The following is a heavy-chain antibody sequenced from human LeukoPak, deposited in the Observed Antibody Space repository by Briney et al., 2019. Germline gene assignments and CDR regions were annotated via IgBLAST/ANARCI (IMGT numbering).Heavy chain of an antibody. CDR1: TASITSVSYY. V-gene: IGHV4-61*02. J-gene: IGHJ5*02. CDR2: IYTSGST. Sequence: PSQTLSPTSTLSTASITSVSYYCSWILHPALKGLDWIARIYTSGSTNYIPSLKSRVTISVDTSNNQFSLRLSSVTAADTAVYNCARGRWTSSNYNWFDPWGQGTLVTVSS. CDR3: ARGRWTSSNYNWFDP. D-gene: IGHD5-24*01.